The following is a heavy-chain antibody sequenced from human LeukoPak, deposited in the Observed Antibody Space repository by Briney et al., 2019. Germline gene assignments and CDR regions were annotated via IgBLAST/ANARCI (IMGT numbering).Heavy chain of an antibody. CDR1: GSTFTSYD. V-gene: IGHV1-8*01. Sequence: ASVKVSCKASGSTFTSYDINWVRQATGQGLEWMGWMNPNSGNTGYAQKFQGRVTMTRNTSISTADMELSSLRSEDTAVYYCARSRCRLAHDYWGQGTLVTVSS. D-gene: IGHD3-16*02. CDR3: ARSRCRLAHDY. J-gene: IGHJ4*02. CDR2: MNPNSGNT.